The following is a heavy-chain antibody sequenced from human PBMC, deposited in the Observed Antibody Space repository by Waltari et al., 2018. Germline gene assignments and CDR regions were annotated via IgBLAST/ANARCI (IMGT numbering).Heavy chain of an antibody. CDR2: IKRDGSST. CDR1: GFPFSSYW. Sequence: EVQLVESGGGLVQPGGSLRLSCAASGFPFSSYWMPWVPQAPGKGLVWVSRIKRDGSSTIYADSVKGRFTISRDNSNNRLYLQMNSLRAEDTAVYYCTREPSPDSGGYFYYYMDVWGKGTTVTVSS. CDR3: TREPSPDSGGYFYYYMDV. V-gene: IGHV3-74*01. D-gene: IGHD3-22*01. J-gene: IGHJ6*03.